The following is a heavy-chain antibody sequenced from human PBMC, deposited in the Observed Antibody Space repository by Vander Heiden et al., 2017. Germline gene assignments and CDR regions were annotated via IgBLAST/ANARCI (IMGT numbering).Heavy chain of an antibody. J-gene: IGHJ6*02. D-gene: IGHD6-13*01. CDR3: AHRGQHLVPKGSYYDYDLDV. CDR2: IYWNDDK. V-gene: IGHV2-5*01. Sequence: QITLKESGPTLVKPTQTLTLTCNFSGFSISTGGEGVDWIRQPPGKALEWLGVIYWNDDKRYSTSLKSRLTITKDPSKNQVVLTLTNMDPLDTATYFCAHRGQHLVPKGSYYDYDLDVWGQGTRVTVSS. CDR1: GFSISTGGEG.